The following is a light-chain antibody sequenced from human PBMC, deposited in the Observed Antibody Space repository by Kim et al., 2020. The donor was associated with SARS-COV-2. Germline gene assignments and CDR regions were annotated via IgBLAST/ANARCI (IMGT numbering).Light chain of an antibody. CDR3: AVWDDRLSGWV. J-gene: IGLJ3*02. V-gene: IGLV1-47*02. CDR1: SSNIGSNY. Sequence: ELTQPPSASGTPGQRVTISCSGSSSNIGSNYVYWYQQFPGTAPKVLMYSNNQRPSGVPDRLSGSKSGTSASLAISGLRSEDEADYYCAVWDDRLSGWVFGGGTKVTVL. CDR2: SNN.